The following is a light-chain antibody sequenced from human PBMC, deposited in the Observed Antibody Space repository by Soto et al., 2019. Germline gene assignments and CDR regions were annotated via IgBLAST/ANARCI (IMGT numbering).Light chain of an antibody. CDR2: DVS. CDR1: SSDVGGYNY. CDR3: SSYTSSSTLYV. J-gene: IGLJ1*01. Sequence: QSALTQPASVSGSPGQSITISRTGTSSDVGGYNYVSWYQQHPGEAPKLMIYDVSNRPSGVSNRFSGSKSGNTASLTISGLQAEDEADYYCSSYTSSSTLYVFGTGTKLTVL. V-gene: IGLV2-14*01.